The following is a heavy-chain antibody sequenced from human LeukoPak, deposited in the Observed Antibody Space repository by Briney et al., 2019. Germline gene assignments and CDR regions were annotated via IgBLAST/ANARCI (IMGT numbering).Heavy chain of an antibody. V-gene: IGHV1-69*13. CDR3: ARDDGRYFDRLGHDAFDI. Sequence: SVKVSCKASGYTFTGYYMHWVRQAPGQGLEWMGGIIPIFGTSNYAQKFQGRVTITADESTSTAYMELSSLRSEDTAVYYCARDDGRYFDRLGHDAFDIWGQGTLVTVSS. CDR2: IIPIFGTS. CDR1: GYTFTGYY. J-gene: IGHJ3*02. D-gene: IGHD3-9*01.